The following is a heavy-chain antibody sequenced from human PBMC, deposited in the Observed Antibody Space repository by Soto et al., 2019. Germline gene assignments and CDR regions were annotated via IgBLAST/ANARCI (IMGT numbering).Heavy chain of an antibody. J-gene: IGHJ6*02. CDR1: GGDFNSYT. CDR2: IIPILDVA. V-gene: IGHV1-69*02. D-gene: IGHD3-10*01. Sequence: QLVQSGAEVKKPGSSVKVSCMASGGDFNSYTISWVRQAPGQGPEWMGTIIPILDVAKNAQKFQGRVTISADKSASTVYMELRSLRSDDTAVYYCAQLWFGELWHGMDVWGQGTTVTVSS. CDR3: AQLWFGELWHGMDV.